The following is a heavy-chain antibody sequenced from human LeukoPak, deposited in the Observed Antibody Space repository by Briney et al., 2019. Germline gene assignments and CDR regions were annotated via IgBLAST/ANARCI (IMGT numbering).Heavy chain of an antibody. Sequence: GMSLRLSCAASGFTFSNYGMHWVRQAPGKGLEWVAVIWSDGSTKYHADSVQGRFAISRDNSKNTVYLQMNYVRVEDTAVYYCARDELAVAKKGFLDSWGQGTLVTVSS. J-gene: IGHJ4*02. D-gene: IGHD6-19*01. CDR3: ARDELAVAKKGFLDS. CDR1: GFTFSNYG. V-gene: IGHV3-33*01. CDR2: IWSDGSTK.